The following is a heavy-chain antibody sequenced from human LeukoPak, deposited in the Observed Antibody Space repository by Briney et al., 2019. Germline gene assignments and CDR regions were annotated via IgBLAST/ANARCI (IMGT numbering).Heavy chain of an antibody. CDR2: ISSSSSYM. CDR1: GFTFSSYS. J-gene: IGHJ4*02. Sequence: GGSLRLSCAASGFTFSSYSMNWVRQAPGKGLEWVSSISSSSSYMYYADSVKGRFTISRDNAKKSLFLQMNSLRAEDTAVYYCARVPMVQGVNVDPCDYWGQGTLVTVSS. D-gene: IGHD3-10*01. CDR3: ARVPMVQGVNVDPCDY. V-gene: IGHV3-21*01.